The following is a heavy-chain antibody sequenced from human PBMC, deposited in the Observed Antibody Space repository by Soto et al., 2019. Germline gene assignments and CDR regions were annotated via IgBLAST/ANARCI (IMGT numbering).Heavy chain of an antibody. D-gene: IGHD2-2*01. CDR2: IIPILDIA. V-gene: IGHV1-69*02. J-gene: IGHJ1*01. CDR1: GGTFSGYT. CDR3: ATRYCSGAGCYAGYFQH. Sequence: SVKVSCKASGGTFSGYTIGWVRQAPGQGLEWVGRIIPILDIANYAQKFQGRVTITADRSTTTAYMELSSLRSEDTAVYYCATRYCSGAGCYAGYFQHWGQGTLVTVSS.